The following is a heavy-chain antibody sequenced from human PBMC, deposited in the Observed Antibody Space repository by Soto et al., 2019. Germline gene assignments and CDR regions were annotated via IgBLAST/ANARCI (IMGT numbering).Heavy chain of an antibody. D-gene: IGHD2-2*01. CDR1: WFTLNSYS. CDR3: ARVGGGYCSRTSCTDY. CDR2: ISCSSSYL. J-gene: IGHJ4*02. V-gene: IGHV3-21*01. Sequence: WGALRLSCAAPWFTLNSYSMKWVRPAPGKWLEWFSSISCSSSYLYYADSVKGRFTISRDNAKNSLYLQMSSLRAEDTAVYYCARVGGGYCSRTSCTDYWGQGTLVTVSS.